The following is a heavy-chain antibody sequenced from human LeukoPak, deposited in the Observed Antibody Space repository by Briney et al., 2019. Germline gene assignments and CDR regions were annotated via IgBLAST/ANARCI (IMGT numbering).Heavy chain of an antibody. J-gene: IGHJ4*02. D-gene: IGHD5-12*01. CDR2: INSDGSST. CDR3: TRGYVGIDY. V-gene: IGHV3-74*01. CDR1: GFSFSSYW. Sequence: PGGSLRLSCAASGFSFSSYWMHWVRQAPGKGLVWVSRINSDGSSTIYADSVKGRFTISRDNAKNTLYLQINSLRAEDTALYYCTRGYVGIDYWGQGTLVTVSS.